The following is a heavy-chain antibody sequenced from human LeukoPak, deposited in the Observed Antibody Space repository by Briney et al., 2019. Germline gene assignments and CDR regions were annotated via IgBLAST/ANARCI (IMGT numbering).Heavy chain of an antibody. Sequence: SETLSLTCAVYGGSFSGHYWNWIRQPPGQGLEWIGEINHSGSTNYNPSLKSRVTISVNTSKNQVSLKLSAVTAADTAVYYCARVILGWKYNQLHPGLYYFDYWGQGTLVTVSS. J-gene: IGHJ4*02. V-gene: IGHV4-34*01. CDR3: ARVILGWKYNQLHPGLYYFDY. D-gene: IGHD2-2*01. CDR2: INHSGST. CDR1: GGSFSGHY.